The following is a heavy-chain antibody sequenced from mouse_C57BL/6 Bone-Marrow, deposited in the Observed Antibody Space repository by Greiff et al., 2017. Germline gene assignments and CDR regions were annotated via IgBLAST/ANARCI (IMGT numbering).Heavy chain of an antibody. Sequence: VQLQQSGPELVKPGASVKIPCKASGYTFTDYNMDWVKQSHGKSLEWIGDINPNNGGTIYNQKFKGKDTLTVDKSSSTAYMELRSLTSEDNAVXYCAMCPYYGSSCYWYFDVWGTGTTVTVSS. CDR3: AMCPYYGSSCYWYFDV. J-gene: IGHJ1*03. CDR1: GYTFTDYN. V-gene: IGHV1-18*01. D-gene: IGHD1-1*01. CDR2: INPNNGGT.